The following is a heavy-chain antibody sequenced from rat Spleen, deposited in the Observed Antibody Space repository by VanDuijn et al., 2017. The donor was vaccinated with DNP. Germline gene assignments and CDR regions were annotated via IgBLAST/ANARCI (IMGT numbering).Heavy chain of an antibody. V-gene: IGHV5-7*01. CDR2: ISYDGSST. CDR1: GFTFSDYN. CDR3: ARPDY. Sequence: EVQLVASGGGLVHPGRSLKLSCAGSGFTFSDYNMVWVRQAPKKGLEWVATISYDGSSTNYRDSVKGRFTISRDNAKSTLYLQMDSLRAEDTATYYCARPDYWGQGVMVTVSS. J-gene: IGHJ2*01.